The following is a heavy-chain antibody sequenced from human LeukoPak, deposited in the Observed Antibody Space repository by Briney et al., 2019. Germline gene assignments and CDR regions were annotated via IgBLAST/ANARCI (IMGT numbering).Heavy chain of an antibody. D-gene: IGHD3-22*01. CDR2: IYSGGST. V-gene: IGHV3-66*01. CDR3: ATFDSSGYYSIDY. CDR1: GFTVRSNY. Sequence: GGSLRLSCAASGFTVRSNYMTWVRQAPGKGLEWVSVIYSGGSTYYADSVKGRFTISRDNSKNTLYLQMNSLRAEDTAVYYCATFDSSGYYSIDYWGQGTLVTVSS. J-gene: IGHJ4*02.